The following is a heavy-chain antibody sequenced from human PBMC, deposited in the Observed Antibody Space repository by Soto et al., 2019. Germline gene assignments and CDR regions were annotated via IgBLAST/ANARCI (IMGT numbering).Heavy chain of an antibody. D-gene: IGHD6-19*01. J-gene: IGHJ3*02. CDR1: GYTFTGYY. V-gene: IGHV1-2*04. CDR2: INPNSGGT. CDR3: ARSITGIAVAGDAFDI. Sequence: VSVKVSCKASGYTFTGYYMHWVRQAPGQGLEWMGWINPNSGGTNYAQKFQGWVTMTRDTSISTAYMELSRLRSDDTAVYYCARSITGIAVAGDAFDIWGQGTMVTVSS.